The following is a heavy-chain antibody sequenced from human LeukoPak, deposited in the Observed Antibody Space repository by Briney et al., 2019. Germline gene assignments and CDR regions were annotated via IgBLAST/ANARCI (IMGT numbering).Heavy chain of an antibody. CDR2: IIPILGIA. J-gene: IGHJ4*02. CDR1: GYTFTSYA. D-gene: IGHD4-23*01. CDR3: ARYLTTVVTPGAYYFDY. Sequence: GASVKVSCKAFGYTFTSYAISWVRQAPGQGLEWMGRIIPILGIANYAQKFQGRVTITADKSTSTAYMELSSLRSEDTAVYYCARYLTTVVTPGAYYFDYWGQGTLVTVSS. V-gene: IGHV1-69*04.